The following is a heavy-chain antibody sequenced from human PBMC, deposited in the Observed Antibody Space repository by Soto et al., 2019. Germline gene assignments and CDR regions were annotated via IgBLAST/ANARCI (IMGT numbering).Heavy chain of an antibody. CDR2: VFYSGRT. D-gene: IGHD6-13*01. V-gene: IGHV4-31*03. CDR1: GGSIRSDGYH. Sequence: QVQLQESGPGLVKPSQTLSLTCTVSGGSIRSDGYHWSWIRQHPGRGLEWIGYVFYSGRTYYNPSLKSRATISADTSQNQFSLKLSSVTAADTAVYYCARTAAAGTIADYWGQGTLVTVSS. CDR3: ARTAAAGTIADY. J-gene: IGHJ4*02.